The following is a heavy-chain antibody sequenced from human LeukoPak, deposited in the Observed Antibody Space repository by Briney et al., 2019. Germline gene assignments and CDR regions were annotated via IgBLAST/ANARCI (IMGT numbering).Heavy chain of an antibody. Sequence: GGSLRLSCAASGFTFSSYWMHWVRQAPGKGLVWVSRINSDGSSTSYADSVKGRFTISRDNAKNTLYLQMSSLRAEDTAVYYCARDRVLGSGGSCYYWGQGTLVTVSS. CDR1: GFTFSSYW. V-gene: IGHV3-74*01. D-gene: IGHD2-15*01. CDR3: ARDRVLGSGGSCYY. J-gene: IGHJ4*02. CDR2: INSDGSST.